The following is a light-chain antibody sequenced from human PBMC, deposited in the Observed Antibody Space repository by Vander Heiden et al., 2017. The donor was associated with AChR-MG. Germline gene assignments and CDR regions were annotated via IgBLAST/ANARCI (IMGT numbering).Light chain of an antibody. V-gene: IGKV3-15*01. CDR1: WRLGNN. CDR2: GAS. J-gene: IGKJ5*01. Sequence: DIVMTQSPATLSVSPGERVTLSCTASWRLGNNLAWYQHKPGQAPRLLIYGASTRATGIPARFSGSGSGTEFTLTISSLQSEDFAVYYCQHYTHWLITFGQGTRLEIK. CDR3: QHYTHWLIT.